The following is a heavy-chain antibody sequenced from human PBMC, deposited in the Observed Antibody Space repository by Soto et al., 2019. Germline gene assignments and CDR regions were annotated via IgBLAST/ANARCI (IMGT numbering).Heavy chain of an antibody. V-gene: IGHV3-23*01. CDR1: GFTFNDYA. D-gene: IGHD2-8*02. Sequence: PGASLRLSCAASGFTFNDYAINWVRQLPGRGLEYVSGIGGRGGNAFYADSMKGRFIISRDNSKNTVYLQMNNLRVDDSAMYYCAKARDSGHFAGSLDSWGQGTLVTVSS. CDR2: IGGRGGNA. CDR3: AKARDSGHFAGSLDS. J-gene: IGHJ4*02.